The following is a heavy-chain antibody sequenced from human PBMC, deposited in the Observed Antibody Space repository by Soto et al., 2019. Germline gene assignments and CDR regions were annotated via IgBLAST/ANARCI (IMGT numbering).Heavy chain of an antibody. CDR3: AKDGSSGRLDN. Sequence: GGSLRLSCAASGFTFSSYGMHWVRQAPGKGLEWVAVISYDGSNIYYADSVKGRFTISRDNSKNTLYLQLNSLRAEDTAVYYCAKDGSSGRLDNWGQGTLVTVSS. D-gene: IGHD6-19*01. CDR2: ISYDGSNI. V-gene: IGHV3-30*18. J-gene: IGHJ4*02. CDR1: GFTFSSYG.